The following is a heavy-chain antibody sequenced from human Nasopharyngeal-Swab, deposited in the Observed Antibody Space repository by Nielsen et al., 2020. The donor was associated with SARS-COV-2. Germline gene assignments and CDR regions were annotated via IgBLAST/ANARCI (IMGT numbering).Heavy chain of an antibody. V-gene: IGHV3-48*02. CDR1: GFRFSSYS. CDR3: VRDNWAPDY. J-gene: IGHJ4*02. Sequence: GESLKISCVASGFRFSSYSMNWVRQAPGQGLEWISFISDRDDTTVYAESVKGRFTMSRDNARNSVFLQMNNLRDGDAAMYFCVRDNWAPDYWGQGTLVTVSS. D-gene: IGHD7-27*01. CDR2: ISDRDDTT.